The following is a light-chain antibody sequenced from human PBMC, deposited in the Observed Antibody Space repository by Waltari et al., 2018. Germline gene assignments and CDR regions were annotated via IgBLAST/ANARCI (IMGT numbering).Light chain of an antibody. CDR1: SSDVGGSDY. Sequence: QSALTQPASVSESPGQSITISCTGTSSDVGGSDYVSWYQQHPGKAPKLMIYDVTKRPSGVSNRFSGSKSGNTASLTISGLQAEDEADYYCSSYTSSNTEVFGGGTRLTVL. V-gene: IGLV2-14*01. CDR3: SSYTSSNTEV. J-gene: IGLJ2*01. CDR2: DVT.